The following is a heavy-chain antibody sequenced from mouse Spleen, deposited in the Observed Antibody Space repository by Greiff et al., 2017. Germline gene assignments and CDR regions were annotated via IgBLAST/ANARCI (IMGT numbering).Heavy chain of an antibody. CDR1: GFTFSSYG. V-gene: IGHV5-9-2*01. CDR2: ISGGGSYT. D-gene: IGHD2-14*01. J-gene: IGHJ4*01. Sequence: EVMLVESGGGLVKPGGSLKLSCAASGFTFSSYGMSWVRQTPEKRLEWVATISGGGSYTYYPDSVKGRFTISRDKAKNNLYLQMSSLRSEDTALYYCASHRYDFAMDYWGQGTSVTVSS. CDR3: ASHRYDFAMDY.